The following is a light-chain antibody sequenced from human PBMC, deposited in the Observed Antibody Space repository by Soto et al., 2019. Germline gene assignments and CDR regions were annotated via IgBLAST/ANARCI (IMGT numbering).Light chain of an antibody. CDR1: SSDVGGYSL. CDR2: EDN. CDR3: CSYAGSGTVI. V-gene: IGLV2-23*01. Sequence: QSALTQPASVSGSPGQSIAISCTGTSSDVGGYSLVSWYQQYPDKAPKLIIYEDNRRPAGVSDRFSASTSGNTASLTISGLQAEDEADFYCCSYAGSGTVIFGGGTKLTVL. J-gene: IGLJ2*01.